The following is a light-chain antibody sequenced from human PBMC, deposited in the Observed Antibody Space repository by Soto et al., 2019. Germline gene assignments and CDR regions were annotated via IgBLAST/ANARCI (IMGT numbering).Light chain of an antibody. CDR2: DTS. J-gene: IGKJ1*01. Sequence: EIELTQSPGTLSLSPGERATLSCRASQNVRDSYLAWYQQKPGQAPSLLLYDTSTRATGVPDRFSGSGSGTDFALTISRVEPEDFALYFCQQYGSSPGTFGQGTKVEI. V-gene: IGKV3-20*01. CDR1: QNVRDSY. CDR3: QQYGSSPGT.